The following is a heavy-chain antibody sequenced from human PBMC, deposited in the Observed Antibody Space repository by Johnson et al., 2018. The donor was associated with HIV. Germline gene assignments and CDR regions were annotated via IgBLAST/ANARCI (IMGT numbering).Heavy chain of an antibody. Sequence: QVQLVESGGGVVQPGRSLRLSCAASGITFSDYAMHWVRQAPGKGLEWVAVISYDGSNKYYADSVKGRFTISRDNSKNTLYLQMNSLRPEDTAVYYCAKEIIKCGEFIPDAFDIWGQGTMVTVS. V-gene: IGHV3-30-3*01. CDR3: AKEIIKCGEFIPDAFDI. CDR2: ISYDGSNK. CDR1: GITFSDYA. J-gene: IGHJ3*02. D-gene: IGHD3-10*01.